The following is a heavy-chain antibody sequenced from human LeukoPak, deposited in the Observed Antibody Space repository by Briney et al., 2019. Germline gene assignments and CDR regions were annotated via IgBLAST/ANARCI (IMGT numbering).Heavy chain of an antibody. D-gene: IGHD2-2*01. V-gene: IGHV1-3*01. CDR1: GYIFTSYP. J-gene: IGHJ5*02. CDR2: INADDGNT. CDR3: ARGIVVKPSANWFDP. Sequence: ASVKVSCKASGYIFTSYPIHWVRQAPGRGLEWMGLINADDGNTRYSQRFQGRVTITRDTSANTAYMELSSLRFEDTAVYYCARGIVVKPSANWFDPWGQGTPVTVSS.